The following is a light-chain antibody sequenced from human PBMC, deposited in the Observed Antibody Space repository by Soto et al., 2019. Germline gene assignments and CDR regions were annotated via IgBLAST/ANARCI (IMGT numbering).Light chain of an antibody. Sequence: EIVLTQSPATLCVSLGDSAALSCRASQSVSLSLAWYQMRPGQPPRLLIYGASTRATDIPARFSGSGSGTDFTLTISSLRSEDSAIYYCQQYFEWPPMTFGQGTKVDIK. J-gene: IGKJ1*01. CDR3: QQYFEWPPMT. CDR1: QSVSLS. CDR2: GAS. V-gene: IGKV3-15*01.